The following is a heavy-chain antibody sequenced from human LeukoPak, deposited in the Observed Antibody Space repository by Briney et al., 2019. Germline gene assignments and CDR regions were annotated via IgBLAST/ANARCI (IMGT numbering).Heavy chain of an antibody. CDR2: IYYSGST. CDR3: AREGGDGYNIDY. J-gene: IGHJ4*02. D-gene: IGHD5-24*01. CDR1: GGSISSYY. V-gene: IGHV4-59*01. Sequence: SETLSLTCTVSGGSISSYYWSWIRQPPGQGLEWIGYIYYSGSTNYNPSPKSRVTISVDTSKNQFSLKLSSVTAADTAVYYCAREGGDGYNIDYWGQGTLVTVSS.